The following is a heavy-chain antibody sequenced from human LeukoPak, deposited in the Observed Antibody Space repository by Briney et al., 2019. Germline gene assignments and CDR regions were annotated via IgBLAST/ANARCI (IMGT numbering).Heavy chain of an antibody. V-gene: IGHV3-74*01. J-gene: IGHJ4*02. CDR1: GFTFSNHW. Sequence: QPGGSLRLSCEASGFTFSNHWMQWVRQAPGKGLVWVPRIKNDGSYRDYADSVKGRFTISRDNAKNTLYLQMNSLRDEDTAIYYCVRDRGYNVYDYWGQGTLVTVSS. D-gene: IGHD5-24*01. CDR2: IKNDGSYR. CDR3: VRDRGYNVYDY.